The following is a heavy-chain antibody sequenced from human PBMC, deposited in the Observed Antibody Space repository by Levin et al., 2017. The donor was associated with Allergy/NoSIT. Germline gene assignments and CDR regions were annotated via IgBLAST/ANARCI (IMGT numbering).Heavy chain of an antibody. D-gene: IGHD4-23*01. V-gene: IGHV4-30-4*01. CDR3: ARSPHPEDYGGNHWYFDL. Sequence: SETLSLTCTVSGGSISSGDYYWSWIRQPPGKGLEWIGYIYYSGSTYYNPSLKSRVTISVDTSKNQFSLKLSSVTAADTAVYYCARSPHPEDYGGNHWYFDLWGRGTLVTVSS. CDR2: IYYSGST. J-gene: IGHJ2*01. CDR1: GGSISSGDYY.